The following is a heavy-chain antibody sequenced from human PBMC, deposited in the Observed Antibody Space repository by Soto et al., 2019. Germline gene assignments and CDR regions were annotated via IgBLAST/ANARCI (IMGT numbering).Heavy chain of an antibody. Sequence: QLQLQESGPGLVKPSETLSLTCTVSGGSISSSSYYWGWIRQPPGKRLEWIGSIYYSGSTYYNPSLKSRVTISVDTSKNQFSLKLSSVTAADTAVYYCARVTYYYGSGSFNWGQGTLVTVSS. CDR2: IYYSGST. D-gene: IGHD3-10*01. CDR1: GGSISSSSYY. V-gene: IGHV4-39*01. CDR3: ARVTYYYGSGSFN. J-gene: IGHJ4*02.